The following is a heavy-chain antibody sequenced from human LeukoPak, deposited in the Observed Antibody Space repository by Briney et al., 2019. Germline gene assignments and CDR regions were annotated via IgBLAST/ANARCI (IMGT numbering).Heavy chain of an antibody. J-gene: IGHJ6*03. D-gene: IGHD3-3*01. V-gene: IGHV4-4*07. CDR2: IYGSGST. CDR1: GGSIRSY. CDR3: AREMDFWSGYSDHYYYYMDV. Sequence: SETLSLTCTVSGGSIRSYWSWIRQPAGKGLEWIGRIYGSGSTDYNPSLKSRVTMSIDTSKNQFSLNLISVTAADTAVYYCAREMDFWSGYSDHYYYYMDVWGKGTTVTVSS.